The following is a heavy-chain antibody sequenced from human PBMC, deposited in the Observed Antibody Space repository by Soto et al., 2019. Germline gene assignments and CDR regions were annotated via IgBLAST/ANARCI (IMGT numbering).Heavy chain of an antibody. CDR3: ARHNIGYCSNGNCYIDD. CDR1: GYSFTKYW. J-gene: IGHJ4*02. Sequence: PGESLKISCKGSGYSFTKYWIGWVRQMPGEGLEWMGIIYPGDSDTRYSPSFQGQVTISADKSISTAYLQWSSLRASDTAMYYCARHNIGYCSNGNCYIDDRGQGTRVTVSS. D-gene: IGHD2-15*01. CDR2: IYPGDSDT. V-gene: IGHV5-51*01.